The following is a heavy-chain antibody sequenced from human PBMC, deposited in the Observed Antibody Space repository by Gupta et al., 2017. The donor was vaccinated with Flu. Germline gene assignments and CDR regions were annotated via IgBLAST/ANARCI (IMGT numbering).Heavy chain of an antibody. J-gene: IGHJ4*02. CDR1: GGSVNSNNYY. D-gene: IGHD4-23*01. V-gene: IGHV4-61*01. Sequence: QVQLQESGPGLVKPSETLSLICNASGGSVNSNNYYWSWIRQPPGQGLEWIGFVYYSGHTNYNPSLKSRVTISVDTSKNQFSLKLSSVTAADTAVYYCARSYHYGGNLGFFDYWGQGTLVTVSS. CDR3: ARSYHYGGNLGFFDY. CDR2: VYYSGHT.